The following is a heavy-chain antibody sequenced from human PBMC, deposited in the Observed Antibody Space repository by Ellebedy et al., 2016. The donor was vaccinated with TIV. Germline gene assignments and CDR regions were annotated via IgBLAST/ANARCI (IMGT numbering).Heavy chain of an antibody. CDR2: IYYSGST. V-gene: IGHV4-59*08. J-gene: IGHJ5*02. CDR1: GGSISSYY. Sequence: GSLRLXXTVSGGSISSYYWSWIRQPPGKGLEWIGYIYYSGSTNYNPSLKSRVTISVDTSKNQFSLKLSSVTAADTAVYYCARRSSVAGTSFVVWFDPWGQGTLVTVSS. D-gene: IGHD6-19*01. CDR3: ARRSSVAGTSFVVWFDP.